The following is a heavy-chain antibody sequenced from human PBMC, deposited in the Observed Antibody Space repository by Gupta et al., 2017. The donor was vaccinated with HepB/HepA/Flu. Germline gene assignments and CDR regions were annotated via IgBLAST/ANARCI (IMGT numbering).Heavy chain of an antibody. CDR1: GYTFTGSY. V-gene: IGHV1-2*06. CDR2: INPNSGGA. D-gene: IGHD5-12*01. J-gene: IGHJ4*02. Sequence: QVQLVQSGAEVKKPGASVKVSCKASGYTFTGSYMPWVRQAPGQGLEWMGRINPNSGGAKYAQKFQGRVTMTRDTSINTAYMELIRLTSDDTAVYYCASGGPLRNAYDRDFDYWGQGTQVTVSS. CDR3: ASGGPLRNAYDRDFDY.